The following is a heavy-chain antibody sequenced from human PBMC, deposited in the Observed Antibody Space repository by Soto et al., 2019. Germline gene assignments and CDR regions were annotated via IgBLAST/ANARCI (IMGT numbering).Heavy chain of an antibody. V-gene: IGHV4-34*01. J-gene: IGHJ4*02. D-gene: IGHD6-19*01. CDR3: ARGLITGSHYSGGWYYFDS. Sequence: SETLSLTCAVYGGSFSGYYWSWIRQPPGKGLEWIGEINHSGSAYYNPSLKSRVTISVHTSNSQFSLELSSVTAADTAVYYCARGLITGSHYSGGWYYFDSWGKGTQVTVSS. CDR2: INHSGSA. CDR1: GGSFSGYY.